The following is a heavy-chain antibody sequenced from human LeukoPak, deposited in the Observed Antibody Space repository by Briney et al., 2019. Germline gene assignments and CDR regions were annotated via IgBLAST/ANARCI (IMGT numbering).Heavy chain of an antibody. J-gene: IGHJ4*02. CDR2: IRSSSSYI. D-gene: IGHD2-2*01. Sequence: GGSLRLSCAASGFTFSSYSMNWVRQAPGKGLEWVSSIRSSSSYIYYADSVKGRFTISRDNAKNSLYLQMNSLRAEDTAVYYCARDLGLYCSSTSCYPGWGQGTLVTVSS. CDR3: ARDLGLYCSSTSCYPG. CDR1: GFTFSSYS. V-gene: IGHV3-21*01.